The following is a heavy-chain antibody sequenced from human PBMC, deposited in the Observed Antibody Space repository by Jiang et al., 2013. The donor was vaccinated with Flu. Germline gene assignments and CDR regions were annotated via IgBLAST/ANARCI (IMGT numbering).Heavy chain of an antibody. V-gene: IGHV3-33*01. Sequence: GRSLRLSCVTSGFTFSSYAMHWVRQAPGKGLEWVAVIWYDGSTKYYADSVKGRLTISRDDSKNTLYLQMNSLRAEDTAVYFCARDTRGSPDYWGQGTLVTVS. CDR1: GFTFSSYA. CDR2: IWYDGSTK. D-gene: IGHD3-16*01. CDR3: ARDTRGSPDY. J-gene: IGHJ4*02.